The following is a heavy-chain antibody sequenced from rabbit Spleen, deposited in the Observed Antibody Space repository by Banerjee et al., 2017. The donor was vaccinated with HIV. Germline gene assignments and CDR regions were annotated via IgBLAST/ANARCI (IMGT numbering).Heavy chain of an antibody. CDR2: IYSTIHYT. Sequence: QEQLVESGGGLIQPGGSLKLSCKASGFDFSSYGMSWVRQAPGKGLEWIGYIYSTIHYTYYASWAKGRFTISKTSSTMVTLQMTSLTVADTATYFCARVSEISGWGEDLWGQGTLVTVS. J-gene: IGHJ4*01. CDR3: ARVSEISGWGEDL. V-gene: IGHV1S45*01. CDR1: GFDFSSYG. D-gene: IGHD4-1*01.